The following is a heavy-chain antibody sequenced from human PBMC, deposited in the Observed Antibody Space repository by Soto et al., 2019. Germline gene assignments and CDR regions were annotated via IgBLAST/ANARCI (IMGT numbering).Heavy chain of an antibody. J-gene: IGHJ3*01. V-gene: IGHV1-2*02. CDR1: GYIFTDYY. CDR3: ARKGYGVAFDA. D-gene: IGHD5-18*01. Sequence: QVQLEQSGAEVKKPGASVTVSCKASGYIFTDYYLHWGRQAPGQGLEWMGWINPATGATKYKQNLEGRLSLTRDTSKSTGFLDLSRLKSDDSATYYCARKGYGVAFDAWAQGTLVTVSS. CDR2: INPATGAT.